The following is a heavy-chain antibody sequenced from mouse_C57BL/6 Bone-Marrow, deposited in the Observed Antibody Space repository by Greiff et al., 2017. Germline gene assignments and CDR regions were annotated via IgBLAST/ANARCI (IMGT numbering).Heavy chain of an antibody. J-gene: IGHJ2*01. CDR1: GFNIKDDY. CDR2: IDPENGDT. V-gene: IGHV14-4*01. D-gene: IGHD2-1*01. Sequence: EVQLQQSGAELVRPGASVKLSCTASGFNIKDDYMHWVKQRPEQGLEWIGWIDPENGDTEYASKFQGKATITADTSSNTAYLQLSSLTSEDTAVYYCTALGVTATFYYFDYWDQGTTLTVSS. CDR3: TALGVTATFYYFDY.